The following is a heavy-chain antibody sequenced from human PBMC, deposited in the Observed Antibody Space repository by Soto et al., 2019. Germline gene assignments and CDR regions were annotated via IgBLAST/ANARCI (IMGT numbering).Heavy chain of an antibody. CDR2: ISGSGGST. J-gene: IGHJ4*02. Sequence: EVQLLESGGGLVQPGGSLRLSCAASGFTFSSYAMSWVRQAPGKGLEWVSAISGSGGSTYYADSVKGRFTISRDNSKNTLYLQMNSLRAEDTAVYYCATDTKWGVDTAMVWGQGTLVTVSS. V-gene: IGHV3-23*01. CDR1: GFTFSSYA. D-gene: IGHD5-18*01. CDR3: ATDTKWGVDTAMV.